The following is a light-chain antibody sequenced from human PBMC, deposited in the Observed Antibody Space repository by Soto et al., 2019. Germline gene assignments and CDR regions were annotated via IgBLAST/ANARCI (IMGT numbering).Light chain of an antibody. CDR1: QSISSW. J-gene: IGKJ2*01. Sequence: DIQMTQSPSTLSASVGDRVTITCRASQSISSWLAWYQQKPGKAPKLLIYKASSLESGVPSRFRGSGSGTEFTLTISSLQPDDFATYYYQQYNSYSNTFGQGTKLEIK. CDR3: QQYNSYSNT. V-gene: IGKV1-5*03. CDR2: KAS.